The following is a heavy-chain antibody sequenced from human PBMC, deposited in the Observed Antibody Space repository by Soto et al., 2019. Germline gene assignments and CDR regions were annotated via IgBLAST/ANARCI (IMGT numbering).Heavy chain of an antibody. D-gene: IGHD6-6*01. CDR1: GFTFSSYS. CDR3: ARDPSSFDF. V-gene: IGHV3-21*02. J-gene: IGHJ4*02. Sequence: EVQLVESGGGLVKPGGSLRLSCAASGFTFSSYSMNWVRQAPGKGLEWVSSISSTSSYIYYADSVRGRFTISRDNAKNSLYLQLNSLRAEDTAVYYCARDPSSFDFWGQGTLVTVSS. CDR2: ISSTSSYI.